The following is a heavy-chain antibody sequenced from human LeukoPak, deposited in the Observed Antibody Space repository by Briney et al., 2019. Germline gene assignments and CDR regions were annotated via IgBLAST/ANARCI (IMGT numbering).Heavy chain of an antibody. V-gene: IGHV1-69*04. CDR2: IIPILGIA. CDR3: ARGCYGDYYYYGMDV. CDR1: GGTFSSYA. Sequence: SVKVSCKASGGTFSSYAISWVRQAPGQGLEWMGRIIPILGIANYAQKFQGRATITADKSTSTAYMELSSLRSEDTAVYYCARGCYGDYYYYGMDVWGQGTTVTVSS. J-gene: IGHJ6*02. D-gene: IGHD4-17*01.